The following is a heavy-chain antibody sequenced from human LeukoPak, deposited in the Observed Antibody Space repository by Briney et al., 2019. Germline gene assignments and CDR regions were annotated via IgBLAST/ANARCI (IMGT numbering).Heavy chain of an antibody. CDR1: GVSISSYY. Sequence: SETLSLTCTVSGVSISSYYWSWIRQPAGKGLEWIGRIYTSGNTNYKPSLKSRLTISVDKSKNHLSLKLSSLTAADAAFYYCAGGPAGTAFDDWGHGTLVTVSS. CDR3: AGGPAGTAFDD. J-gene: IGHJ4*03. D-gene: IGHD1-1*01. V-gene: IGHV4-4*07. CDR2: IYTSGNT.